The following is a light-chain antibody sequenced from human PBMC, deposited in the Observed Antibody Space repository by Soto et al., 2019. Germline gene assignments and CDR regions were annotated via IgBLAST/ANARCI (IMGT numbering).Light chain of an antibody. CDR1: QSVSSTF. CDR3: HQFESSLT. V-gene: IGKV3-20*01. Sequence: EIVLTQSPGSLSLSPGERATLSCRASQSVSSTFFAWYQQRPGQAPRLLMYGASSRATGIPERFSGSGSGTDFTLTISRLEPEAFGVYYCHQFESSLTFGQGTKVETK. CDR2: GAS. J-gene: IGKJ1*01.